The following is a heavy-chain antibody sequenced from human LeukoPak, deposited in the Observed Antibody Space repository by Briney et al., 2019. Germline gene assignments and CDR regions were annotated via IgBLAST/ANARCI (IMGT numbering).Heavy chain of an antibody. J-gene: IGHJ4*02. V-gene: IGHV3-49*03. D-gene: IGHD6-19*01. CDR1: GFTFGDYL. CDR3: SRGSGWLSVY. CDR2: ISGGTT. Sequence: GGSLRLSCTASGFTFGDYLMSWFRQAPGKGLEWIGFISGGTTEYAAPVKGRFTISRDDSTSIAYLQMNSLTTEDTAVYYCSRGSGWLSVYWGQGTLVTVSS.